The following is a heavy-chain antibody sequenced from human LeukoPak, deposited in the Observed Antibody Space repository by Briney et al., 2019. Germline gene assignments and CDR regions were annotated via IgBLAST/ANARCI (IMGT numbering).Heavy chain of an antibody. CDR2: IIPILGIA. Sequence: SVKVSCKASGSTFSSYAISWVRQAPGQGLEWMGRIIPILGIANYAQKFQGRVTITADKSTSTAYMELSSLRSEDTAVYYCARDPSGSPPHFDYWGQGTLVTVSS. V-gene: IGHV1-69*04. D-gene: IGHD1-26*01. J-gene: IGHJ4*02. CDR3: ARDPSGSPPHFDY. CDR1: GSTFSSYA.